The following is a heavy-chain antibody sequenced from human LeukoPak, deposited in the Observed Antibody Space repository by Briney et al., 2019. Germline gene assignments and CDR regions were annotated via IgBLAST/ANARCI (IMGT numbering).Heavy chain of an antibody. D-gene: IGHD2-2*01. V-gene: IGHV4-34*01. CDR3: ARGPMAGEVPAARGDHWFDP. CDR1: GGSFSAYY. Sequence: SETLSLTCVVYGGSFSAYYWSWIRQPPGKGLEWIGEINHSGTTNYNPSLKSRVTISVDTSENQFSLKLSSVTAADTAVYYCARGPMAGEVPAARGDHWFDPWGQGTLVTVSS. CDR2: INHSGTT. J-gene: IGHJ5*02.